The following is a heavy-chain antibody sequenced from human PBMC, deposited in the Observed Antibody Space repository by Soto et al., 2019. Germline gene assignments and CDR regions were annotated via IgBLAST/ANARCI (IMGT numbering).Heavy chain of an antibody. V-gene: IGHV4-59*01. CDR2: FHFSGST. J-gene: IGHJ4*01. CDR1: GGSINGYY. CDR3: ARASGYSYGYDDFFDN. Sequence: QVQLQESGPGLVKPSETLSLTYTVSGGSINGYYWTWLRQSQTNGLEWIGYFHFSGSTKYNPSLESRLTISADTSKNQISLTLSSVTAADTAVYYCARASGYSYGYDDFFDNWGQGTLANVSS. D-gene: IGHD5-18*01.